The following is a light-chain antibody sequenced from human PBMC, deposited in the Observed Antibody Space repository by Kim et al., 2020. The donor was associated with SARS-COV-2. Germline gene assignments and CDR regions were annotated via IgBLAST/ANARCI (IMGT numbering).Light chain of an antibody. CDR2: KDS. V-gene: IGLV3-27*01. J-gene: IGLJ3*02. CDR3: YSAADHKSWV. CDR1: VLAKKY. Sequence: SYELTQPSSVSVSPGQTARITCSGDVLAKKYARWFQQKPGQAPVLVIYKDSERPSGIPERFSGSSSGTTVTLTISGAQVEDEADYYCYSAADHKSWVFGGGTQLTVL.